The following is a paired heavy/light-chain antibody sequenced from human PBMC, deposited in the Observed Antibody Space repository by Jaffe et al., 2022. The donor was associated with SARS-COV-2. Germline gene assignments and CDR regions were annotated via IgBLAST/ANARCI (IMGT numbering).Light chain of an antibody. CDR3: QQYGSSPWT. Sequence: EIVLTQTPGTLSLSPGERATLSCRASQSIGSSYLAWFQQKPGQAPRLLIYAASSRATGIPDRFSGSGSGTDFTLTISRLEPEDFAVYYCQQYGSSPWTFGQGTKVEIK. J-gene: IGKJ1*01. CDR2: AAS. V-gene: IGKV3-20*01. CDR1: QSIGSSY.
Heavy chain of an antibody. CDR3: ARGFDY. V-gene: IGHV4-59*12. Sequence: QVQLQESGPGLVKPSETLSLTCSVSGDSISVYYWSWIRQPPGKGLEWIAYIYGSGSTNYNPSLKSRVTMSVDTSKNQFSLKLTSVTAADTAVYYCARGFDYWGQGTLVTVSS. CDR1: GDSISVYY. J-gene: IGHJ4*02. CDR2: IYGSGST.